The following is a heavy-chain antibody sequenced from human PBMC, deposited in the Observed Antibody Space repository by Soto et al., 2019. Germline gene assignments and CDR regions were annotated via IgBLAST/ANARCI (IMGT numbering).Heavy chain of an antibody. Sequence: SETLSLTCSVSGGSIINYWSWIRQPPGKGLEWIGYIYHSGSTYYNPSLKSRVTISVDRSKNQFSLKLSSVTAADTAVYFCAREHHYGSGSPDYGIDVWGQGTTVSVSS. CDR1: GGSIINY. CDR2: IYHSGST. D-gene: IGHD3-10*01. CDR3: AREHHYGSGSPDYGIDV. J-gene: IGHJ6*02. V-gene: IGHV4-59*12.